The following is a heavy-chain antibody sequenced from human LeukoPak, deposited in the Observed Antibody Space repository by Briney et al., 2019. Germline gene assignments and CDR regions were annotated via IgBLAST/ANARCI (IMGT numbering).Heavy chain of an antibody. CDR1: GGSFSGYY. CDR3: ARFAGYSSGWYDYYYYGMDV. V-gene: IGHV4-34*01. D-gene: IGHD6-19*01. J-gene: IGHJ6*02. Sequence: SETLSLTCAVYGGSFSGYYWSWIRQPPGKGLEWIGEINHSGSTNYNPSLKSRVTISVDTSKNQFSLKLSSVTAADTAVYYCARFAGYSSGWYDYYYYGMDVWGQGTTVTVSS. CDR2: INHSGST.